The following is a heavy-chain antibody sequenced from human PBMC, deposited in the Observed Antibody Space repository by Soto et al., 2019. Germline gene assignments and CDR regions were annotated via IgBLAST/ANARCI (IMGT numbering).Heavy chain of an antibody. J-gene: IGHJ3*01. CDR1: GLTVSGKKY. CDR2: LYDVDGS. D-gene: IGHD1-1*01. Sequence: GGSLRLSCAASGLTVSGKKYGAWFLQAPGKGLEWVSALYDVDGSFYADSVKGRFTTSSDSSKTTVYLQMNGLRPDDTAVYYCATWHEREHAYDVWGQGTTVTVSS. V-gene: IGHV3-53*01. CDR3: ATWHEREHAYDV.